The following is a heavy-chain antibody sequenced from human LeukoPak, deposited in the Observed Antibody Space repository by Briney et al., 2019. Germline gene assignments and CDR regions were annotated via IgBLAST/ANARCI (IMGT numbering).Heavy chain of an antibody. J-gene: IGHJ4*02. Sequence: GESLQISCQGSGSNFTTYWIGWVRQVRGKGLEWMGMIYPSDSDTRYSTSFQGQVTISSAKSITTAYLQWSSLKASDTAMYYCARLVYSSGLASYFDYWGQGTLVTVSS. D-gene: IGHD6-19*01. CDR2: IYPSDSDT. V-gene: IGHV5-51*01. CDR1: GSNFTTYW. CDR3: ARLVYSSGLASYFDY.